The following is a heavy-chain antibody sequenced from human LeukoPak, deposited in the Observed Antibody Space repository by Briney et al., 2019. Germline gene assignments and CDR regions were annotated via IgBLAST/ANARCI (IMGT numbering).Heavy chain of an antibody. Sequence: SETLSLTCAVYGGSFSGYYWSWIRQPPGKGLEWIGEINHSGSTNYNPSLKSRVTISVDTSKNQFSLKLSSVTAADTAVYYCAREGYCSGGSCYTYAFDIWGQGTMVTVSS. CDR1: GGSFSGYY. CDR3: AREGYCSGGSCYTYAFDI. J-gene: IGHJ3*02. V-gene: IGHV4-34*01. D-gene: IGHD2-15*01. CDR2: INHSGST.